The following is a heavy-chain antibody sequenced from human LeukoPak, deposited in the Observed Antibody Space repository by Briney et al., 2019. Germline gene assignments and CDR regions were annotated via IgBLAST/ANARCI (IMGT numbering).Heavy chain of an antibody. CDR1: GASFSGYY. J-gene: IGHJ5*02. CDR2: INHSGST. D-gene: IGHD4-17*01. CDR3: ARGEYGDLRWFDP. Sequence: SETLSLTCAVYGASFSGYYWSWIRQPPGKGLEWIGEINHSGSTNYNPSLKSRVTISVDTSKNQFSLKLSSVTAADTAVYYCARGEYGDLRWFDPWGQGTLVTVSS. V-gene: IGHV4-34*01.